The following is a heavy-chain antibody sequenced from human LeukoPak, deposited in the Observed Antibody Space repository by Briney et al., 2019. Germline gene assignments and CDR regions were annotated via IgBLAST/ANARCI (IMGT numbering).Heavy chain of an antibody. Sequence: GGSLRLSCAASGFTFSSYSMNWVRQAPGKGLEWVSYISSSSSTIYYADSVKGRFTISRDNAKNSLYLQMNSLRAEDTAVYYCARDWGTGRSPNMVRSPLGIFDYWGQGTLVTVSS. D-gene: IGHD3-10*01. V-gene: IGHV3-48*01. CDR2: ISSSSSTI. CDR3: ARDWGTGRSPNMVRSPLGIFDY. J-gene: IGHJ4*02. CDR1: GFTFSSYS.